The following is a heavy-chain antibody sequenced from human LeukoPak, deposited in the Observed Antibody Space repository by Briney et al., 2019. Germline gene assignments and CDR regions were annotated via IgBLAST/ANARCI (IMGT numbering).Heavy chain of an antibody. CDR1: GGTFSSYA. D-gene: IGHD3-10*01. V-gene: IGHV1-69*06. CDR3: AREWITMVRGVIIETKPLDY. J-gene: IGHJ4*02. CDR2: IIPIFGTA. Sequence: SVEVSCKASGGTFSSYAISWVRQAPGQGLEWMGGIIPIFGTANYAQKFQGRVTITADKSTSTAYMELSSLRSEDTAVYYCAREWITMVRGVIIETKPLDYWGQGTLVTVSS.